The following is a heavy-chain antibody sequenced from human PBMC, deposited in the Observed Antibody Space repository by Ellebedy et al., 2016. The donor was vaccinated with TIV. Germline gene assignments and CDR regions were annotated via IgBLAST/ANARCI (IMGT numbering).Heavy chain of an antibody. CDR3: ARSGYDFWSGYASYFDY. Sequence: SETLSLXXTVSGGSISSYYWSWIRQPPGKGLEWIGYIYYSGSTNYNPSLKSRVTMSVDTSKNQFSLKLSSVIAADTAVYYCARSGYDFWSGYASYFDYWGQGTLVTVSS. CDR1: GGSISSYY. CDR2: IYYSGST. D-gene: IGHD3-3*01. V-gene: IGHV4-59*12. J-gene: IGHJ4*02.